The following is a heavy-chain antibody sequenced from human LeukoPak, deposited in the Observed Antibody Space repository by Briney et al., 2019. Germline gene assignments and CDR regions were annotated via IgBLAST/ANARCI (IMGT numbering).Heavy chain of an antibody. CDR3: ARDFGRGYCSSTSCYGWFDP. D-gene: IGHD2-2*01. Sequence: GGSLRLSCAASGFTVSSKYLSWVRQAPGKGLEWVSVIFSGDNTYYADSVKGRFTISRDNSKNTLYLQMNSLRAEDTAVYYCARDFGRGYCSSTSCYGWFDPWGQGTLVTVSS. CDR1: GFTVSSKY. J-gene: IGHJ5*02. V-gene: IGHV3-66*02. CDR2: IFSGDNT.